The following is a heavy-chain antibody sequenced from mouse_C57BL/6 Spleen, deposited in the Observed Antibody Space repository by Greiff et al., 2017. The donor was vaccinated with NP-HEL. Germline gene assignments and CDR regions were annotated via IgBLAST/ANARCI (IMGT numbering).Heavy chain of an antibody. D-gene: IGHD3-2*02. CDR1: GYTFTDYY. V-gene: IGHV1-76*01. Sequence: LVESGAELVRPGASVKLSCKASGYTFTDYYINWVKQRPGQGLEWIARIYPGSGNTYYNEKFKGKATLTAEKSSSTAYMQLSSLTSEDSAVYFCARQAAQAGMDYWGQGTSVTVSS. J-gene: IGHJ4*01. CDR3: ARQAAQAGMDY. CDR2: IYPGSGNT.